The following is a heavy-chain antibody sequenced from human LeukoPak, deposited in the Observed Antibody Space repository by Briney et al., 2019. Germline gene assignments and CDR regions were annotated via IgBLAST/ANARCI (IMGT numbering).Heavy chain of an antibody. Sequence: GGSLRLSCAASGFTFSSYGMHWVRQAPGKGLEWVSVISYDGSNKYYADSVKGRFTISRDNSKNTLYLQMNSLRAEDTAVYYCAKSNGIGELLYGLDYWGQGTLVTVSS. D-gene: IGHD3-10*01. CDR1: GFTFSSYG. J-gene: IGHJ4*02. CDR3: AKSNGIGELLYGLDY. V-gene: IGHV3-30*18. CDR2: ISYDGSNK.